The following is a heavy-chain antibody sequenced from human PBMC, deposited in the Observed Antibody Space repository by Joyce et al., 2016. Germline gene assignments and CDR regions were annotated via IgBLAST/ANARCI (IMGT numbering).Heavy chain of an antibody. D-gene: IGHD5-12*01. CDR1: GGTFSSYA. Sequence: QVQLVQSGAEVKKPGSSVKVSCKASGGTFSSYAISWVRQAPGQGLEWLGGIIPFFPTTNYAQRFQGRVTITADTSTSTAYMELSSLRSEDTVVYYCARTRGYSGYDSYYFDYWGQGTLVTVSS. CDR3: ARTRGYSGYDSYYFDY. V-gene: IGHV1-69*06. J-gene: IGHJ4*02. CDR2: IIPFFPTT.